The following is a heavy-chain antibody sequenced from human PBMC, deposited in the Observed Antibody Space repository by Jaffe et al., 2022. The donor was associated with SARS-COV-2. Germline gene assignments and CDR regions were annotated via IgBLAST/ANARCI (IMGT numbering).Heavy chain of an antibody. V-gene: IGHV3-23*04. CDR3: VAGGGNPRVDV. CDR2: ISVGGGRT. CDR1: GFTLDSHA. Sequence: EVQVVESGGGLVQPGGPLRLSCVGFGFTLDSHAMSWVRQAPGKGLEWVSLISVGGGRTDYVDSVKGRFTISRDISKNTVYLQMNNLRVEDTAVYHCVAGGGNPRVDVWGKGTTVTVSS. J-gene: IGHJ6*04. D-gene: IGHD2-15*01.